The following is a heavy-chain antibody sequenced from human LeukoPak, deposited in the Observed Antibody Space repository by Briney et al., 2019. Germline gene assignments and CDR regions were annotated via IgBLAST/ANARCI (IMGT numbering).Heavy chain of an antibody. CDR2: ISSSSSYI. V-gene: IGHV3-21*01. CDR1: GFTFSSYS. CDR3: AGDQYYYDSSGYSGY. D-gene: IGHD3-22*01. Sequence: GGSLRLSCAASGFTFSSYSMNWVRQAPGKGLEWVSSISSSSSYIYYADSVKGRFTISRDNAKNSLYLQMNSLRAEDTAVYYCAGDQYYYDSSGYSGYWGQGTLVTVSS. J-gene: IGHJ4*02.